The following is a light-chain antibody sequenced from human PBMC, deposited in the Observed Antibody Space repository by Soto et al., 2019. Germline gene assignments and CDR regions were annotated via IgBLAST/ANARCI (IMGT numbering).Light chain of an antibody. V-gene: IGLV4-60*03. CDR1: SGHSTYT. J-gene: IGLJ2*01. CDR2: VESSGRS. CDR3: ETWDSNTYVV. Sequence: QAVVTQSSSASASLGSSVKLTCTLSSGHSTYTIAWHQQQPGKAPRYLMKVESSGRSNKGSGVPDRFLGSSSGADRYLTISNIQSDDEADYFCETWDSNTYVVFGGGTQLTVL.